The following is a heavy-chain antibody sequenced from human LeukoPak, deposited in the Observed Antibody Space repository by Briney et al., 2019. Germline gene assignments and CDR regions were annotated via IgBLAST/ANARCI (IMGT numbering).Heavy chain of an antibody. CDR2: SSSDGSST. CDR3: ARDGDSTVDFDY. D-gene: IGHD4-23*01. Sequence: PGGSLRLSCAASRFTFSRYWMHWVRQAPGKGLVWVSRSSSDGSSTVYADSVEGRFTISRDNAKNTLYLQMNSLRAEDTAVYYCARDGDSTVDFDYWGQGTLVTVSS. CDR1: RFTFSRYW. J-gene: IGHJ4*02. V-gene: IGHV3-74*01.